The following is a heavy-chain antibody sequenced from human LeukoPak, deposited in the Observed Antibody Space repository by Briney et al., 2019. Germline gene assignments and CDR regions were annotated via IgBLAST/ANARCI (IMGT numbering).Heavy chain of an antibody. D-gene: IGHD6-13*01. CDR1: GFTFSSYE. CDR3: VIQSFSWSGYFDY. CDR2: ISSSGSTI. J-gene: IGHJ4*02. Sequence: QPGGSLRLSCAASGFTFSSYEMNWVRQAPGKGLEWVSYISSSGSTIYYADSVKGRFTISRDNAKNSLYLQMNSLRAEDTAVYYCVIQSFSWSGYFDYWGQGTLVTVSS. V-gene: IGHV3-48*03.